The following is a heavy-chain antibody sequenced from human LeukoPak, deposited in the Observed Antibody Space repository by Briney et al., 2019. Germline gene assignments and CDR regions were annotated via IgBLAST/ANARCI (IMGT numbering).Heavy chain of an antibody. CDR3: ARDAYCSGGSCLHYFDY. J-gene: IGHJ4*02. D-gene: IGHD2-15*01. V-gene: IGHV3-21*01. Sequence: PGGSLRLSCAASGFTFSSYSMNWVRQAPGKGLEWVSSISSSSSYIYYADSVKGRFTISRDNAKNSLYLQMNSLRAEDTAVYYCARDAYCSGGSCLHYFDYWGQGTLVTVSS. CDR2: ISSSSSYI. CDR1: GFTFSSYS.